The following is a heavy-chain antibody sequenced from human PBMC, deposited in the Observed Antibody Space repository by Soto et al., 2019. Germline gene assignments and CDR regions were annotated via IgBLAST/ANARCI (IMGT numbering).Heavy chain of an antibody. CDR3: ARQDCSSTTCSPYDYGMDV. J-gene: IGHJ6*02. D-gene: IGHD2-2*01. CDR2: IHYSGST. Sequence: QVQLQESGPGLVKPSETQSLTCTVSGGSISSYYWSWILQPPGKGLEWIGFIHYSGSTNYNPSLKSRVTISVDTSKNQFSLKLSSVTAADTALYYCARQDCSSTTCSPYDYGMDVWGQGTTVTVSS. V-gene: IGHV4-59*08. CDR1: GGSISSYY.